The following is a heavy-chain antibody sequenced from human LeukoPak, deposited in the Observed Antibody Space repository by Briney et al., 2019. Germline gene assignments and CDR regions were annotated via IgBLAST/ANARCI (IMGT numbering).Heavy chain of an antibody. CDR1: GGSISSYY. CDR2: IYYSGST. J-gene: IGHJ6*03. Sequence: SETLSLTCTVSGGSISSYYWSWIRQPPGKGLEWIGNIYYSGSTNYNPSLKSRVTISVDTSKNQFSLKLSSVTAADTAVYFCARTTEGGYTYDYFYYYYMDVWGKGTTVTISS. D-gene: IGHD5-18*01. CDR3: ARTTEGGYTYDYFYYYYMDV. V-gene: IGHV4-59*01.